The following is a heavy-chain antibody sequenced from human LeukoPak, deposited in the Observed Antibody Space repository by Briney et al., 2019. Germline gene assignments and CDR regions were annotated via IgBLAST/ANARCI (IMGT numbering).Heavy chain of an antibody. Sequence: SETLSLTCAVYGGSFSGYYWSWIRQPPGKGLEWIGEINHSGSTNCNPSLKSRVTISVDTSKNQFSLKLSSVTAADTAVYYCARGTGAIVVVPAAKDYYMDVWGKGTTVTVSS. D-gene: IGHD2-2*01. J-gene: IGHJ6*03. CDR3: ARGTGAIVVVPAAKDYYMDV. CDR1: GGSFSGYY. CDR2: INHSGST. V-gene: IGHV4-34*01.